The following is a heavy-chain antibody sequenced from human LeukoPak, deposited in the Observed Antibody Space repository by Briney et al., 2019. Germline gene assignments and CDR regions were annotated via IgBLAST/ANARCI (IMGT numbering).Heavy chain of an antibody. J-gene: IGHJ4*02. CDR2: INSDGRST. Sequence: GGSLRLSFEASGFTFSNYWMHWGRQAPGKGLVWVSRINSDGRSTNYADSVKGRFTISRDNAKNTLYLQMNSLRAEDTAVYYCASSRYGYCSSISCYVLSYWGQGTLVTVSS. CDR1: GFTFSNYW. CDR3: ASSRYGYCSSISCYVLSY. D-gene: IGHD2-2*01. V-gene: IGHV3-74*01.